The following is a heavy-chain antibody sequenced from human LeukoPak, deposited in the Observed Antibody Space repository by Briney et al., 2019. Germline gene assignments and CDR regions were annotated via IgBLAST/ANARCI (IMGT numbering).Heavy chain of an antibody. D-gene: IGHD3-10*01. CDR1: GYTFTSYG. CDR3: ARPVMVRGVIRNWFDP. J-gene: IGHJ5*02. CDR2: ISAYNGNT. V-gene: IGHV1-18*01. Sequence: ASVKVSCKASGYTFTSYGISWVRQAPGQGLEWMGWISAYNGNTNYAQKLQGRVTMTTDTSTSTAYMELRSLRSDDTAVYYCARPVMVRGVIRNWFDPWGQGTLVTVSS.